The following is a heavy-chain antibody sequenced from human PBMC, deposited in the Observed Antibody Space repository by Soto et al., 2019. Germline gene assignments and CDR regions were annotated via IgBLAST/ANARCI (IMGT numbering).Heavy chain of an antibody. Sequence: DVHLSESGGGLVQPGGSLRLSCAASGFTFSSYAMSWVRQAPGKGLQWVSALSHTATNLFYADSVRGRFTISRDNSKNTLSLQMNSLRAEDKAIYYCVKSAGDQWMFDYWGQGVLVTVSS. CDR3: VKSAGDQWMFDY. CDR2: LSHTATNL. CDR1: GFTFSSYA. D-gene: IGHD5-12*01. V-gene: IGHV3-23*01. J-gene: IGHJ4*02.